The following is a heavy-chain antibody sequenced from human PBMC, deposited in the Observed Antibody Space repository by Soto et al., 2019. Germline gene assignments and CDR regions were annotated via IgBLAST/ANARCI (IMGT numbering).Heavy chain of an antibody. D-gene: IGHD6-13*01. Sequence: SETLSLTCAVYGGSFSGYYWSWIRQPPGKGLEWIGEINHSGSTNYNPSLKSRVTISVDASKNQFSLILSSVTAADTAVYYCARGRSTAAARNWVDPWAQGTLVTVSS. CDR2: INHSGST. J-gene: IGHJ5*02. CDR3: ARGRSTAAARNWVDP. CDR1: GGSFSGYY. V-gene: IGHV4-34*01.